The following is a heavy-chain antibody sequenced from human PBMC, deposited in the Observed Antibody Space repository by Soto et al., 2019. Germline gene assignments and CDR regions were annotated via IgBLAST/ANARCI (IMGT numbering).Heavy chain of an antibody. V-gene: IGHV4-34*01. CDR3: ARARFDYWSHIYYGLDV. D-gene: IGHD3-3*01. J-gene: IGHJ6*02. Sequence: PSETLSLTCAVSAGSFSGYSWTWLRQSPGKGLEWIGEINHSGTTDYNPALKSRVTMPVDTSKNQFSLRVRSVTAADTAVYYCARARFDYWSHIYYGLDVWGQGTTVTVSS. CDR2: INHSGTT. CDR1: AGSFSGYS.